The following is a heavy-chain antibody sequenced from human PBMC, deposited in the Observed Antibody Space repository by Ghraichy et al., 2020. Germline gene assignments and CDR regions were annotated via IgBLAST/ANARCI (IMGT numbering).Heavy chain of an antibody. J-gene: IGHJ4*02. CDR2: IYTRGST. Sequence: SETLSLTCTVVGGSISSYYWSWIRQPPGKGLEWIGYIYTRGSTNYNPSLKSRVTISVDTSKNQFSLKLTSVTAADTAVYYCARHSDSSTWALHFDYWGQGTLVTVSS. V-gene: IGHV4-4*09. CDR3: ARHSDSSTWALHFDY. CDR1: GGSISSYY. D-gene: IGHD6-13*01.